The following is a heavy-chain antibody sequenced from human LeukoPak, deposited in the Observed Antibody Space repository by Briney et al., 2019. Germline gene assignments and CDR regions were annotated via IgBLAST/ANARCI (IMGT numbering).Heavy chain of an antibody. Sequence: GGSLRLSCAASGFTYSSYAMSWVRRAPGKGLEWVSAISVSGGSTYYADSVKGRFTISRDNSKNALYLQMNSLRAEETAVYYCAKERSRGGDCLDYWGQGTLVTVSS. CDR1: GFTYSSYA. CDR2: ISVSGGST. J-gene: IGHJ4*02. CDR3: AKERSRGGDCLDY. D-gene: IGHD2-21*02. V-gene: IGHV3-23*01.